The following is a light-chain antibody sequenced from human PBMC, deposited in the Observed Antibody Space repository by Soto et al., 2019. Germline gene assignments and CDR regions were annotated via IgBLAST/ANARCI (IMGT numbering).Light chain of an antibody. Sequence: EIVMTQSPGTLSLSPGERATLSCRASQSVSSRLAWYQQKPGQAPRLLIYDASNRATGIPARFSGSGSGTEFTLTINSLQSEDSAVYYCQQHNQWPITFGQGTRLEIK. CDR2: DAS. CDR3: QQHNQWPIT. V-gene: IGKV3D-15*01. J-gene: IGKJ5*01. CDR1: QSVSSR.